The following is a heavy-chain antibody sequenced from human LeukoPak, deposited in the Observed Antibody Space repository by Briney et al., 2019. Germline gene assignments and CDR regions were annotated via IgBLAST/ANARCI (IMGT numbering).Heavy chain of an antibody. D-gene: IGHD4-17*01. J-gene: IGHJ6*03. CDR1: GGSISSYY. CDR2: IYYSGST. CDR3: ARVGDYLAYYYYYMDV. Sequence: SETLSLTCTVSGGSISSYYWSWIRQPPGKGLEWIGYIYYSGSTNYNPSLKSRVTISVDTSKNQFSLKLSSVTAADTAVYYCARVGDYLAYYYYYMDVWGKGTTVTISS. V-gene: IGHV4-59*01.